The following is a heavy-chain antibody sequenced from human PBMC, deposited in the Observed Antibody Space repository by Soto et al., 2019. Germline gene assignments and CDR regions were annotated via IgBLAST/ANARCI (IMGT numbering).Heavy chain of an antibody. CDR2: INHSGST. CDR1: GGSFSGYY. CDR3: ARASMRIAVADLGRPYYYYGMDV. J-gene: IGHJ6*02. V-gene: IGHV4-34*01. Sequence: PSDTLSLTCAVYGGSFSGYYCSWIRQPPGKGLEWIGEINHSGSTNYNPSLKSRVTISVDTSKNQFSLKLSSVTAADTAVYYCARASMRIAVADLGRPYYYYGMDVWGQGTTVTVSS. D-gene: IGHD6-19*01.